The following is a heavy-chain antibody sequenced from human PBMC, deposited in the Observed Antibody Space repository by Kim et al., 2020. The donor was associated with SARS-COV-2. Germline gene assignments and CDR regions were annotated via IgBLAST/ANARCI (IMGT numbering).Heavy chain of an antibody. CDR3: AGILEWLLPYVDD. Sequence: YAESVKGRFTIARDNSKNTRYLQMNSLRAEDTAVYYCAGILEWLLPYVDDWGQGTLVTVSS. D-gene: IGHD3-3*01. V-gene: IGHV3-23*01. J-gene: IGHJ4*02.